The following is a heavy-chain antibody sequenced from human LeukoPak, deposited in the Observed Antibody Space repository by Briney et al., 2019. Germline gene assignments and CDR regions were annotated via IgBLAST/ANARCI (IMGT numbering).Heavy chain of an antibody. CDR2: IKSKSKPDDGAT. Sequence: PGGSLRLSCEASGFNFNGVWMSWVRQAPGKGLDWVVRIKSKSKPDDGATDFAASVKGRFTISRDESKDTLYLQMTSLKTEDTAVYYCATFNRRDSFDFWGQGAMVTVSS. CDR3: ATFNRRDSFDF. V-gene: IGHV3-15*01. CDR1: GFNFNGVW. J-gene: IGHJ3*01.